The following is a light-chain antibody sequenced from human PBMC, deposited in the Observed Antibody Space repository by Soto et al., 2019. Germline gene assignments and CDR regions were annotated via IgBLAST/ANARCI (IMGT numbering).Light chain of an antibody. CDR2: GAS. CDR1: QSVSSSY. Sequence: EIVLTQSPGTLSLSPGERATLSCRASQSVSSSYLAWYQQKPGQAPRLLVLGASSRATGIPDRFSGGGSGTDFTLTISRLEPEDFAVYYCQQYGTSPWTFGQGTKVEIK. J-gene: IGKJ1*01. CDR3: QQYGTSPWT. V-gene: IGKV3-20*01.